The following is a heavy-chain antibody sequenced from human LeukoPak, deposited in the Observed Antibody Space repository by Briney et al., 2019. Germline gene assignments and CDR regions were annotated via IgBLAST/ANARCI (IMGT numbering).Heavy chain of an antibody. V-gene: IGHV3-48*02. CDR3: AREEAVGATTDFDY. J-gene: IGHJ4*02. Sequence: GGSLRLSCAASGFTFSSYSMNWVRQAPGKGLEWVSYISSSSSTIYYADSVKGRFTISRDNAKYSLYLQMNSLRDEDTAVYYCAREEAVGATTDFDYWGQGTLVTVSS. D-gene: IGHD1-26*01. CDR2: ISSSSSTI. CDR1: GFTFSSYS.